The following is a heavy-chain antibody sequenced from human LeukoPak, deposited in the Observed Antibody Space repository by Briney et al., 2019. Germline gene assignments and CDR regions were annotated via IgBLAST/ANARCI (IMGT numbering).Heavy chain of an antibody. CDR2: MNPKSGNT. CDR3: ARVDGSPDY. Sequence: ASVKVSCKASGYIFTSLDINWVRQATGQGLEWMGWMNPKSGNTGHAQKFQGRVTITRNTSKSTVYMELSSLRPEDTAVYYCARVDGSPDYWGQGTLVTVSS. D-gene: IGHD2-15*01. J-gene: IGHJ4*02. V-gene: IGHV1-8*03. CDR1: GYIFTSLD.